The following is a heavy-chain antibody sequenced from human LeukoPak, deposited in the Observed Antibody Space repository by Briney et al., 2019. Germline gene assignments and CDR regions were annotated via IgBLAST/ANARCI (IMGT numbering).Heavy chain of an antibody. CDR1: GFTFTSSA. J-gene: IGHJ6*04. V-gene: IGHV1-58*01. CDR2: NVVGSGNT. D-gene: IGHD2-2*01. Sequence: SVKVSCKASGFTFTSSAVQWVRQARGQRLEWIGWNVVGSGNTNYAQKFQERVTITRDMSTSTAYMELSSLRSEDTAVYYCAAEDKRRVGMDVWGKGTTVTVSS. CDR3: AAEDKRRVGMDV.